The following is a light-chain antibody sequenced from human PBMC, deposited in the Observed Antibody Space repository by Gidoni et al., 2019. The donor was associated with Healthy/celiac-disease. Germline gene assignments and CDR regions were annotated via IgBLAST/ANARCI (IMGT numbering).Light chain of an antibody. CDR1: SSEVGGYNY. CDR2: EVS. Sequence: QYALTQPASVSGSPGQSITISCTGTSSEVGGYNYVSWYQQHPGKAPKLMIYEVSKRPSGVSNRFSGSKSGNTASLTISGLQAEDEADYYGSSYTSSSTLVFGGGTKLTVL. V-gene: IGLV2-14*01. J-gene: IGLJ2*01. CDR3: SSYTSSSTLV.